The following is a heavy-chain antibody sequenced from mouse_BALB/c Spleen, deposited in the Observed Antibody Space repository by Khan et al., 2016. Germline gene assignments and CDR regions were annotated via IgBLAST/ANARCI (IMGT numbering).Heavy chain of an antibody. V-gene: IGHV5-6*01. CDR2: ISSGGRYT. J-gene: IGHJ1*01. CDR3: GRGNVRRYWYFDV. Sequence: GGSGGDLVKPGGSRKLSCAATGFTCSSYGMSWVRQTPDKRLEWVATISSGGRYTYYLDSVMGRCNISRDNAKKTLYLQMRNMKSEDTAMKYCGRGNVRRYWYFDVWGPETTVTVS. CDR1: GFTCSSYG.